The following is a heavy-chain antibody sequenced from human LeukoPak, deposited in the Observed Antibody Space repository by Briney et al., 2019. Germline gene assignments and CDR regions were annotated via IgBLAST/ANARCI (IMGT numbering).Heavy chain of an antibody. CDR1: GGSISSYY. J-gene: IGHJ4*02. CDR2: ISSSGST. CDR3: ERDLDWNYADY. Sequence: SETLSLTCTVSGGSISSYYWSWIRQPAGKRLEWIGRISSSGSTNYNPSLKSRVTMSVDSSKNQFSLILISVTAADTAVYYCERDLDWNYADYWGQGTLVTVSS. V-gene: IGHV4-4*07. D-gene: IGHD1-7*01.